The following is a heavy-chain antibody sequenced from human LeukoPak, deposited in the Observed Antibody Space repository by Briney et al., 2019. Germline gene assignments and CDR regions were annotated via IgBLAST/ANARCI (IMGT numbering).Heavy chain of an antibody. Sequence: GGSLRLSCAASGFTFSNFLMTWVRQAPGKGPEWVSAISGSGGDTYYADSVKGRFTISRDNSENTLYLQMNSLRAEDTAVYYCAKKGATTGDFDYWGQGTLVTVSS. D-gene: IGHD1-26*01. CDR1: GFTFSNFL. J-gene: IGHJ4*02. CDR2: ISGSGGDT. V-gene: IGHV3-23*01. CDR3: AKKGATTGDFDY.